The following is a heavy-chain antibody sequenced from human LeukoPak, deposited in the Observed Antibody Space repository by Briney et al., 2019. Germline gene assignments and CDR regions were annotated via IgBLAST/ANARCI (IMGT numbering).Heavy chain of an antibody. CDR3: ARDGGDIVVVPAAPYYYYYGMDV. CDR2: ISSSSSYT. D-gene: IGHD2-2*01. CDR1: GFTFSSYS. J-gene: IGHJ6*02. Sequence: PGGSLRLSCAASGFTFSSYSMNWVRQAPGKGLEWVSSISSSSSYTYYADSVKGRFTISRDNAKNSLYLQMNSLRAEDTAVYYCARDGGDIVVVPAAPYYYYYGMDVWGQGTTVTVSS. V-gene: IGHV3-21*01.